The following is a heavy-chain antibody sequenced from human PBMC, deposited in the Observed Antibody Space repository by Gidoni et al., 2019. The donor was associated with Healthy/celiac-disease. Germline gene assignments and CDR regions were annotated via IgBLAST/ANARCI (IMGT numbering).Heavy chain of an antibody. D-gene: IGHD3-10*01. Sequence: QVQLVESGGGGVQPGRSMRLSCAASGLTFSSYAMHWVRQAPGKGLEWVAVISYDGSNKYYADSVKGRFTISRDNSKNTLYLQMNSLRAEDTAVYYCARDPLWFGSFDYWGQGTLVTVSS. CDR1: GLTFSSYA. J-gene: IGHJ4*02. CDR2: ISYDGSNK. V-gene: IGHV3-30-3*01. CDR3: ARDPLWFGSFDY.